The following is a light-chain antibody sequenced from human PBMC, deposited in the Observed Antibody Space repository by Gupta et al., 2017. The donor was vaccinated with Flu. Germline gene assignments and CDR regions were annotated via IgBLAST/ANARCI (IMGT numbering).Light chain of an antibody. Sequence: QSALTQPASVSGSPGQSITNSCTGTSSDVGGYNYVSWYQQHPGKAPKLMIFEVSNRPSGVSNRFSGSKSGNTASLTISGLQAGDEADYYCSSYRSSNTQVFGGGTKLTVL. CDR2: EVS. CDR3: SSYRSSNTQV. J-gene: IGLJ3*02. CDR1: SSDVGGYNY. V-gene: IGLV2-14*01.